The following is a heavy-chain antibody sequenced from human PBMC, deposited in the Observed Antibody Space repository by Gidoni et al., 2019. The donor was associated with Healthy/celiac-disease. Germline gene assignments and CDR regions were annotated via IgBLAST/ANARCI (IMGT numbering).Heavy chain of an antibody. CDR3: ARDKPRGLATTVALYYYYGMDV. D-gene: IGHD1-26*01. V-gene: IGHV1-18*01. CDR2: ISAYNGNT. J-gene: IGHJ6*02. CDR1: GYTFTSYG. Sequence: QVQLVQSGAEVKKPGASVKVSCKASGYTFTSYGISWVRQAPGQGLEWMGWISAYNGNTNYAQKLQGRVTMTTDTSTSTAYMELRSLRSDDTAVYYCARDKPRGLATTVALYYYYGMDVWGQGTTVTVSS.